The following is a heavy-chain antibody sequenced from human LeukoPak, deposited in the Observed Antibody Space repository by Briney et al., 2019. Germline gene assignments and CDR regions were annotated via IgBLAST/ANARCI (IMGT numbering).Heavy chain of an antibody. Sequence: GGSLRLSCAASGLTFSSYSMCWVRQAPEKELEWVSSISSSSSYIYYADLVKGRFTISRDNAKNSLYLQMNSLRAEDTAVYYCARGGSNSVHYWGQGTLVTVSS. D-gene: IGHD4-23*01. CDR2: ISSSSSYI. CDR1: GLTFSSYS. J-gene: IGHJ4*02. V-gene: IGHV3-21*01. CDR3: ARGGSNSVHY.